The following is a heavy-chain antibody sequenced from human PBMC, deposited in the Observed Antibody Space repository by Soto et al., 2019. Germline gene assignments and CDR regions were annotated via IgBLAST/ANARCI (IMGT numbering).Heavy chain of an antibody. J-gene: IGHJ4*02. D-gene: IGHD2-2*01. V-gene: IGHV3-74*01. CDR2: INSDGTTT. CDR3: SRGLYHKYGQDY. CDR1: GFTFSSYW. Sequence: EVHLVESGGGLVQTGGSLRLSCAASGFTFSSYWMHWVRQAPGKGLVWVSRINSDGTTTNFADSVKGRFTTSRDNAQNTLFLQMNGLRAEVTAVYYCSRGLYHKYGQDYWGRGTLVTVSS.